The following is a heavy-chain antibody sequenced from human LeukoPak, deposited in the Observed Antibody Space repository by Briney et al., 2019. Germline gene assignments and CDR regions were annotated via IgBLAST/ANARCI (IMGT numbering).Heavy chain of an antibody. CDR2: IYPGDSDT. Sequence: GESLKISCKGSGYNFTNFWIGWVRQMSGKGLEWMGIIYPGDSDTRYSPSFQGQVTISADKSISTAYLQWSSLKASDTAMYYCARLYGGWYSTRFDPWGQGTLVTVSS. V-gene: IGHV5-51*01. CDR1: GYNFTNFW. CDR3: ARLYGGWYSTRFDP. D-gene: IGHD6-19*01. J-gene: IGHJ5*02.